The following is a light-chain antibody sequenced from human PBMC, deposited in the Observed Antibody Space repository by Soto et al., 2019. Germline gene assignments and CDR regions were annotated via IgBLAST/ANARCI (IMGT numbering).Light chain of an antibody. CDR2: KAS. J-gene: IGKJ2*01. CDR3: QQYNSYSGT. Sequence: DIQMTQSPSTLSASVGDRVTITCRASQSISSWLAWYQQKPGKAPKLLIYKASSLESGVPSRVSRSGSGTEYTLTISSLQPDDFATYYCQQYNSYSGTFGQGTKLESK. CDR1: QSISSW. V-gene: IGKV1-5*03.